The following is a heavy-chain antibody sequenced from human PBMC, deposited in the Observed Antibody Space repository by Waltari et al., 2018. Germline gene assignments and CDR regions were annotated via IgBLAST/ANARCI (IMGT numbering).Heavy chain of an antibody. CDR1: GGTFSSYA. CDR2: IIPIFGTA. V-gene: IGHV1-69*08. D-gene: IGHD2-15*01. CDR3: ARGRHCSGGSCYSAEYFQH. Sequence: QVQLVQSGAEVKKPGSSVKVSCKASGGTFSSYAISWVRQAPGQGLEWMGRIIPIFGTANSAQKFQGRVTITADKSTSTAYMELSSLRSEDTAVYYCARGRHCSGGSCYSAEYFQHWGQGTLVTVSS. J-gene: IGHJ1*01.